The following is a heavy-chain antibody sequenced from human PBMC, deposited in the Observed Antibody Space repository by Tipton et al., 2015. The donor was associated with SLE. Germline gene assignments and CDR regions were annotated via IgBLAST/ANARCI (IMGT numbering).Heavy chain of an antibody. D-gene: IGHD2-2*01. CDR2: INHRGST. CDR1: GGSFSGYY. Sequence: TLSLTCAVYGGSFSGYYWSWIRQPPGKGLEWIGEINHRGSTNYNPSLKSRITISVDTSKNQFSLKLNSVTAADTAVYYCARHGRGSAFFDYWGQGTLVTVSS. J-gene: IGHJ4*02. CDR3: ARHGRGSAFFDY. V-gene: IGHV4-34*01.